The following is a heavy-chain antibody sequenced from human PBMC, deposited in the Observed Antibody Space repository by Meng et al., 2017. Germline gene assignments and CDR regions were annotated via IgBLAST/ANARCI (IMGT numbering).Heavy chain of an antibody. Sequence: GSLKISCAASGFTFSSYSMNWVRQAPGKGLEWVSSISSSSSYIYYADSVKGRFTISRDNAKNSLYLQMNSLRAEDTAVYYCARAPSITTTTNYWGQGTLVTVSS. J-gene: IGHJ4*02. V-gene: IGHV3-21*01. D-gene: IGHD3-22*01. CDR1: GFTFSSYS. CDR2: ISSSSSYI. CDR3: ARAPSITTTTNY.